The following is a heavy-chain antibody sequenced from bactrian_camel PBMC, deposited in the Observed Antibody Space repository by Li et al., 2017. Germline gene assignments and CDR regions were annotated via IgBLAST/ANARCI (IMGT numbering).Heavy chain of an antibody. V-gene: IGHV3S55*01. J-gene: IGHJ4*01. Sequence: HVQLVESGGGSVQAGGSLRLSCKVSGHSRGSNCVGWYRLPPGRALAEREGIAAIRRDGGETWYADSVKGRFTISRDDASDTLYLQLNSLKTEDTAMYYRTTHFSQNGARYDDTWPRGEGTQVTVS. CDR1: GHSRGSNC. CDR2: IRRDGGET. D-gene: IGHD3*01.